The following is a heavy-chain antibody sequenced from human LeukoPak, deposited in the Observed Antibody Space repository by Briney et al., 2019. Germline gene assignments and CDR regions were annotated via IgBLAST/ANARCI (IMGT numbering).Heavy chain of an antibody. Sequence: GGSLRLSCAASGFTFSSYSMNWVRQAPGKGLEWVSSISSSSSYIYYADSVKGRFTISRDNAKNSLYLQMNSLRAEDTAVYYCAKIARASIIAARPIDYWGQGTLVTVSS. V-gene: IGHV3-21*04. CDR3: AKIARASIIAARPIDY. CDR1: GFTFSSYS. CDR2: ISSSSSYI. J-gene: IGHJ4*02. D-gene: IGHD6-6*01.